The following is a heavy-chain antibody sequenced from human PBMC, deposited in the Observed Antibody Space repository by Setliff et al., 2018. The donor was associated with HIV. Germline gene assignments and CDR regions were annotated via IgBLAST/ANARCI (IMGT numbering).Heavy chain of an antibody. V-gene: IGHV3-23*01. Sequence: QTGGSLRLSCAASGFTFRSYAMSRVRQAPGKGLEWVSGISGSGGSTYYADSVKGRFTISRDNSKNTLYLQMNSLRAEDTAVYYCAKQVPNLARPSYWYFDLWGRGTLVTVSS. CDR3: AKQVPNLARPSYWYFDL. D-gene: IGHD3-10*01. CDR2: ISGSGGST. CDR1: GFTFRSYA. J-gene: IGHJ2*01.